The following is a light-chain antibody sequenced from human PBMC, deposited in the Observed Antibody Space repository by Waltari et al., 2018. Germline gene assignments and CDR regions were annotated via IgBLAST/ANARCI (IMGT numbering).Light chain of an antibody. Sequence: DIQPTHTPSSLSPSLQDRVPITCRASQNSDNFLNGYQQRPGKAPKVLIYGASSLQTGVPSRFSGSGSGTQFTLTIRSLQPDDFATYYCQQSHTMLYTFGQGTKLEIK. J-gene: IGKJ2*01. CDR1: QNSDNF. V-gene: IGKV1-39*01. CDR2: GAS. CDR3: QQSHTMLYT.